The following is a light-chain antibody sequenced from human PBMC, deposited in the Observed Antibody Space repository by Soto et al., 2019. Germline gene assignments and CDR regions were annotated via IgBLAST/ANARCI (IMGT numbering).Light chain of an antibody. CDR3: EQRTNWLS. CDR1: QSVSSY. CDR2: DAS. J-gene: IGKJ4*01. Sequence: EIVLTQSPATLSLSPGERATLSCRASQSVSSYLAWYQQKPGQAPRLLIYDASTTATDIPARFSGSGSGTNFTLTISSVEPEEFAVYYCEQRTNWLSFGGGTKVEIK. V-gene: IGKV3-11*01.